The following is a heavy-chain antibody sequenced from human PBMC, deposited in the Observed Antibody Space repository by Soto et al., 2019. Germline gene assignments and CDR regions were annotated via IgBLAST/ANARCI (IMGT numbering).Heavy chain of an antibody. CDR1: GGSVRSSGYY. CDR2: IYSSGYT. V-gene: IGHV4-61*08. J-gene: IGHJ4*02. CDR3: AREIMSVTGVC. D-gene: IGHD6-19*01. Sequence: QVQLQESGPGLVKPSETLSLTCTVSGGSVRSSGYYWSWLRQPPGKGLEWIGYIYSSGYTNYHPSLKSRVTISIDTSKNLFSLNLTSVTAADTAVYYCAREIMSVTGVCWGRGTLVTVSS.